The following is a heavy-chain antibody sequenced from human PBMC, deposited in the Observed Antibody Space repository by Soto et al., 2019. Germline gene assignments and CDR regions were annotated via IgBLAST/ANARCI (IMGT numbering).Heavy chain of an antibody. Sequence: QVQLQQWGAGLLKPSETLSLTCAVYGGSLSGNFWSWIRQTPGKGLEWIAEINHRGNTNYNPSLKSRVAISVDTSKNQFSLKLNSVTAADTAVYYCARGEFGVNYCSGTGSYCAFDIWGQGTMVTVSS. D-gene: IGHD2-2*01. CDR2: INHRGNT. CDR1: GGSLSGNF. V-gene: IGHV4-34*01. J-gene: IGHJ3*02. CDR3: ARGEFGVNYCSGTGSYCAFDI.